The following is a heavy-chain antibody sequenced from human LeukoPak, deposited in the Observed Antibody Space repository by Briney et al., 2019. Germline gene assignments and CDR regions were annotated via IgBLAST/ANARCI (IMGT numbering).Heavy chain of an antibody. CDR2: INHSGST. CDR3: ARYGYSGSYDS. CDR1: GGSFSGYY. Sequence: SETLSLTCAVYGGSFSGYYWSWIRQPPGKGLEWIEEINHSGSTNYNPSLKSRVTISVDTSKNQFSPKLSSVTAAHTAVYYCARYGYSGSYDSWGQGTLVTVSS. D-gene: IGHD1-26*01. J-gene: IGHJ5*01. V-gene: IGHV4-34*01.